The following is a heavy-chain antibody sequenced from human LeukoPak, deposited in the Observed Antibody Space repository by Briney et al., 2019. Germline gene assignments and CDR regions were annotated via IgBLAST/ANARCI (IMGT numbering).Heavy chain of an antibody. CDR3: VKLVGVGELFWGHFLEDF. CDR2: ISGSGDST. D-gene: IGHD3-10*01. CDR1: GFTFSSYA. V-gene: IGHV3-23*01. J-gene: IGHJ4*02. Sequence: GGSLRLSCAASGFTFSSYAMTWVRQAPGKGLEWVSAISGSGDSTYYADSVKGRFTISRDNSKNTLYLQMNSLRAEDTAVYYCVKLVGVGELFWGHFLEDFWGQGTLVTVSS.